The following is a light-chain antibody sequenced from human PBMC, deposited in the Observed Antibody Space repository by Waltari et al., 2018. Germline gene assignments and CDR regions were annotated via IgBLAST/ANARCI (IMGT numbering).Light chain of an antibody. Sequence: EIVLTQSPATLSLSAGERATLSCRASQNIYTYLAWYQQKPGQAPRLLIHDASIRATGTPARFGGSGSGTDFTLTISSLEPEDFAVYYCQQRVNWPSLTFGGGTRVEIK. CDR3: QQRVNWPSLT. CDR1: QNIYTY. CDR2: DAS. V-gene: IGKV3-11*01. J-gene: IGKJ4*01.